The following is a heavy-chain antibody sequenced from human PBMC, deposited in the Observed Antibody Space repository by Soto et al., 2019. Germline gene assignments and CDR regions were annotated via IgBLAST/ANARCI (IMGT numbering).Heavy chain of an antibody. CDR1: GGTFSSYT. D-gene: IGHD2-2*01. J-gene: IGHJ4*02. Sequence: ASVKVSCKASGGTFSSYTISWVRQAPGQGLEWMGRIIPILGIANYAQKFQGRVTITADKSTSTAYMELSSLRSEDTAVYYCARGSDIVVVPAANDFDYWGQGTLVTVSS. CDR2: IIPILGIA. CDR3: ARGSDIVVVPAANDFDY. V-gene: IGHV1-69*02.